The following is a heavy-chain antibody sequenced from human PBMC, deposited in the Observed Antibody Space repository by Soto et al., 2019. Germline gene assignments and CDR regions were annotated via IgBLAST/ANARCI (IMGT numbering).Heavy chain of an antibody. CDR1: GITVSDYY. CDR3: ARSRYGDYLDN. V-gene: IGHV3-11*06. Sequence: QVQLVESGGALVKPGGSRRLSFAASGITVSDYYLSWIRQAPGKGLESLSYISGISTYTTYGDSVSGRFTIYRDNAKNSLFLQLNNLTADDTAVYYCARSRYGDYLDNWGQGTLVTVSS. J-gene: IGHJ4*02. CDR2: ISGISTYT. D-gene: IGHD4-17*01.